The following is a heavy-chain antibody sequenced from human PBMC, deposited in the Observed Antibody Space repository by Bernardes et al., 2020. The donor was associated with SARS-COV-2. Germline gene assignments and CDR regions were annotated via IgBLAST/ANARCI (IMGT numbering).Heavy chain of an antibody. J-gene: IGHJ6*02. CDR1: GVTFSSYG. CDR3: ARDSEDFWIGYLGALSYYYYGMDG. CDR2: IWYDGSNK. D-gene: IGHD3-3*01. Sequence: TLRLSCAASGVTFSSYGMHWVRQAPGQGLEWVAVIWYDGSNKYYADSVKGRFTISRDNSKNTLYLQMNSLRAEDTAVYYCARDSEDFWIGYLGALSYYYYGMDGWGQGTTVTVSS. V-gene: IGHV3-33*08.